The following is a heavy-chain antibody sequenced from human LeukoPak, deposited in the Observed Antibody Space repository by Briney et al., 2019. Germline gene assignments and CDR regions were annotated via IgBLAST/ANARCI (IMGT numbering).Heavy chain of an antibody. D-gene: IGHD2-15*01. CDR1: GGSFSGYY. CDR3: ARGRWVVVAATHEYFQH. Sequence: SETLSLTCAVYGGSFSGYYWSWLRQPPGKGLEWIGEINHSGSTNYNPSLKSRVTISVDTSKNQFSLKLSSVTAADTAVYYCARGRWVVVAATHEYFQHWGQGTLVTVSS. V-gene: IGHV4-34*01. J-gene: IGHJ1*01. CDR2: INHSGST.